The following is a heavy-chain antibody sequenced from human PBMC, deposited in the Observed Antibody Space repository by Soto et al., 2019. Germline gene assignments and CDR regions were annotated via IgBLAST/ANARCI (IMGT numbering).Heavy chain of an antibody. CDR3: ARLEGLATISYYFDF. Sequence: QLQLQESGPGLVKPSETLSLTCSVSDDSINSDKYYWGWIRQPPGKGLEWIGSIYYRGNAYYNPSLTTRCTISLSKSRSQFSLKLNSVTAADSAVYFCARLEGLATISYYFDFWGPGALVTVYS. J-gene: IGHJ4*02. CDR1: DDSINSDKYY. V-gene: IGHV4-39*01. CDR2: IYYRGNA. D-gene: IGHD3-9*01.